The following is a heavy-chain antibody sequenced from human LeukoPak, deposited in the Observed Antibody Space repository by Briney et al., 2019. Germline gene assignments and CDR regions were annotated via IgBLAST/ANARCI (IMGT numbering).Heavy chain of an antibody. D-gene: IGHD1-7*01. CDR2: ISYDGSNK. V-gene: IGHV3-30-3*01. Sequence: QPGGSLRLSCAASGSTFSSYAMHWVRQAPGKGLEWVAVISYDGSNKYYADSVKGRFTISRDNSKNTLYLQMNSLRAEDTAVYYCARLGQAGPTRLGPDPWGQGTLVTVSS. CDR1: GSTFSSYA. CDR3: ARLGQAGPTRLGPDP. J-gene: IGHJ5*02.